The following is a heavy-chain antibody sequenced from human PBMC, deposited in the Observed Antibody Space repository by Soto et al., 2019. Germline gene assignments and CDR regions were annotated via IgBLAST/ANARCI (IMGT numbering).Heavy chain of an antibody. Sequence: GGSLRLSCAASGFTFSSYAMSWVRQAPGKGLEWVSAISGSGGSTYYADSVKGRFTIARDNSKNTLSLQMNSLRAEDTAVYYCAKDLRVPAAPCCFDYWGQGTLVTVSS. CDR2: ISGSGGST. J-gene: IGHJ4*02. D-gene: IGHD2-2*01. CDR3: AKDLRVPAAPCCFDY. CDR1: GFTFSSYA. V-gene: IGHV3-23*01.